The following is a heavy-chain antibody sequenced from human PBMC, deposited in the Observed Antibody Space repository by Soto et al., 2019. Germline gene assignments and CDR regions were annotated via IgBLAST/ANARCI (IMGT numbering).Heavy chain of an antibody. V-gene: IGHV3-23*01. Sequence: RGSLRLGCAAAGFTFSSYAMNWVRQAPGGGLEWISSTSGSGGRTYYADSVKGRFTISRDNSQNTLYLQMDSLKVEDTAVYYCAKRGPGGIVVVVSATTGDFDYWGQGTLVTVSS. J-gene: IGHJ4*02. CDR2: TSGSGGRT. CDR1: GFTFSSYA. D-gene: IGHD2-15*01. CDR3: AKRGPGGIVVVVSATTGDFDY.